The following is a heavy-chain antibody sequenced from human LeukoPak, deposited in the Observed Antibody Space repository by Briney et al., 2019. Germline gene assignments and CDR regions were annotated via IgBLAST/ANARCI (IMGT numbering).Heavy chain of an antibody. CDR3: ARDRYCSGGSCYTFGY. Sequence: SETLSLTCAVYGGSFSGYYWSWIRQPPGKGLDWIGEINHSGSTNYNPSLKSRVTISVDTSKNQFSLKLSSVTAADTAVYYCARDRYCSGGSCYTFGYWGQGTLVTVSS. V-gene: IGHV4-34*01. CDR1: GGSFSGYY. D-gene: IGHD2-15*01. CDR2: INHSGST. J-gene: IGHJ4*02.